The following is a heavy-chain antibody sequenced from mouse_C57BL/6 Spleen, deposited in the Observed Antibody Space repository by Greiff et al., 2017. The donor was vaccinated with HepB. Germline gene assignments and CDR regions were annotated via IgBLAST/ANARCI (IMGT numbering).Heavy chain of an antibody. CDR2: IYPRSGNT. CDR3: AREGVTTVVATDY. V-gene: IGHV1-81*01. D-gene: IGHD1-1*01. CDR1: GYTFTSYG. J-gene: IGHJ2*01. Sequence: LQESGAKLARPGASVKLSCKASGYTFTSYGISWVKQRTGQGLEWIGEIYPRSGNTYYNEKFKGKATLTADKSSSTAYMELRSLTSEDSAVYFCAREGVTTVVATDYWGQGTTLTVSS.